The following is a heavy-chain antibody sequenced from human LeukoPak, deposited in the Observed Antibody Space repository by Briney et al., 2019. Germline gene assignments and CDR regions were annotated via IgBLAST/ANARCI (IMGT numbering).Heavy chain of an antibody. D-gene: IGHD6-19*01. CDR1: GFTFSSYA. CDR2: ISYDGSNK. J-gene: IGHJ4*02. CDR3: ARDLSPAVADPPASDY. Sequence: PGRSLRLSCAASGFTFSSYAMHWVRQAPGKGLEWVAVISYDGSNKYYADSVKGRFTISRDNSKNTLYLQMNSLRAEDTAVYYCARDLSPAVADPPASDYWGQGTLVTVSS. V-gene: IGHV3-30-3*01.